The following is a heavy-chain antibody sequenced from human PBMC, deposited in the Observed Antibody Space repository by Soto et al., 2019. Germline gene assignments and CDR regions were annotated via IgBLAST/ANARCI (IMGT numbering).Heavy chain of an antibody. CDR3: ARGNLDV. D-gene: IGHD1-7*01. CDR1: AFTLSKFV. Sequence: QVQVVESGGGVVQPGKSLRLSCAASAFTLSKFVMHWVRQAPGRGLEWVAVTSNDGSNTFYADSVKGRFTISRDNSKNTVYLQMNSLRTEDTAVYYCARGNLDVWGQGTTVTASS. CDR2: TSNDGSNT. V-gene: IGHV3-30-3*01. J-gene: IGHJ6*02.